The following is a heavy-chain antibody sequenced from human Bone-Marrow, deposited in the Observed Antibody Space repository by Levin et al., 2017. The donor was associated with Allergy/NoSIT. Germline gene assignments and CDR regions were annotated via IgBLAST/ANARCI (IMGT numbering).Heavy chain of an antibody. CDR2: IWYDGSNK. D-gene: IGHD2-15*01. CDR3: ARDLVVVAATGPYYYYDGMDV. V-gene: IGHV3-33*01. Sequence: PGGSLRLSCAASGFTFSSYGMHWVRQAPGKGLEWVAVIWYDGSNKYYADSVKGRFTISRDNSKNTLYLQMNSLRAEDTAVYYCARDLVVVAATGPYYYYDGMDVWGQGTTVTVSS. CDR1: GFTFSSYG. J-gene: IGHJ6*02.